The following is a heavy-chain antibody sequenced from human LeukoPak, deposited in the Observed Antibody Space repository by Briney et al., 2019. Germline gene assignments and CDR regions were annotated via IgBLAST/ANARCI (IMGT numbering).Heavy chain of an antibody. CDR2: IIPIFGTA. V-gene: IGHV1-69*05. Sequence: GASVKVSCKASGGTFSSYAISWVRQAPGQGLEWMGGIIPIFGTANYAQKLQGRVTMTTDTSTSTAYMELRSLRSDDTAVYYCARDYGGYEPFYYYYYMDVWGKGTTVTVSS. J-gene: IGHJ6*03. CDR3: ARDYGGYEPFYYYYYMDV. CDR1: GGTFSSYA. D-gene: IGHD5-12*01.